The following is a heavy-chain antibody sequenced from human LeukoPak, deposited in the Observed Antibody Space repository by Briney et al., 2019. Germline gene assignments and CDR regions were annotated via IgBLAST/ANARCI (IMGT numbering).Heavy chain of an antibody. Sequence: GGSLRLACSASGFTFNSYAMHWVRQAPGKGLEYVSGISSNGGSTYYADSVKGRFTISRDNSKNTLYLQMSSLRIEDTAVYYCVKERSSGWYDFDYWGQGTLVTVSS. CDR1: GFTFNSYA. CDR3: VKERSSGWYDFDY. CDR2: ISSNGGST. J-gene: IGHJ4*02. V-gene: IGHV3-64D*06. D-gene: IGHD6-19*01.